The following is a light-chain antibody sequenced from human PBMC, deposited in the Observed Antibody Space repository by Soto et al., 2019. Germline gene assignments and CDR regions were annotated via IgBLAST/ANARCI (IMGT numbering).Light chain of an antibody. V-gene: IGLV1-40*01. J-gene: IGLJ1*01. CDR1: SSNIGAGYD. CDR2: GNS. CDR3: QSYDSSLSGLYV. Sequence: QSVLTQPPSVSGAPGQRATISCPGSSSNIGAGYDVHWYQQLPGKAPKLLIYGNSNRPSGVPDRFSGSKSGTSASLAITGLQAEDEADYYCQSYDSSLSGLYVFGTGTKVTVL.